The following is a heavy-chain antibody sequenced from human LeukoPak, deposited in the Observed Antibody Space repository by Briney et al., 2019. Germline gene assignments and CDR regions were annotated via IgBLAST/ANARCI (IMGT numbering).Heavy chain of an antibody. D-gene: IGHD3-10*01. J-gene: IGHJ5*02. CDR3: ARLGSASYGSGSYHNGFDP. V-gene: IGHV5-51*01. CDR1: GYSFTSYW. Sequence: GESLKISFKGSGYSFTSYWIGWVRQMPGKGLEWMGIIYPGDSDTRYSPSFQGQVTISADKSISTAYLQWSSLKASDTAMYYCARLGSASYGSGSYHNGFDPWGQGTLVTVSS. CDR2: IYPGDSDT.